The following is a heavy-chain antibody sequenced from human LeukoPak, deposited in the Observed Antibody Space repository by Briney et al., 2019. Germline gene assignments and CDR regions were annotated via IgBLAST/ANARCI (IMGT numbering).Heavy chain of an antibody. CDR1: GFSFSKSS. V-gene: IGHV3-21*06. CDR2: ISIGSSPYT. CDR3: ASYTLWYGDS. Sequence: PGGSLRLSCAASGFSFSKSSMLWFRQAPGKGLEWVSSISIGSSPYTYYADSLKGRFTISRDNAKNSVCLQMNGLRPEDTAVYYCASYTLWYGDSWGQGTLVTVSS. J-gene: IGHJ4*02. D-gene: IGHD3-10*01.